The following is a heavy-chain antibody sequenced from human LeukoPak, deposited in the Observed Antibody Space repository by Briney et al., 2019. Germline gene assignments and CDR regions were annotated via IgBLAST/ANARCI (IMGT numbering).Heavy chain of an antibody. Sequence: PGGSLRLSCAASGFTFSSYAMSWVRQAPGKGLEWVSAISGSGGSTYYADSVKGRFTISRDNAKNSLFLQMNSLRAEDTAVYYCAGVLRYCSGGNCYSGGLGYMDVWGKGTTVTIPS. CDR3: AGVLRYCSGGNCYSGGLGYMDV. V-gene: IGHV3-23*01. CDR2: ISGSGGST. D-gene: IGHD2-15*01. J-gene: IGHJ6*03. CDR1: GFTFSSYA.